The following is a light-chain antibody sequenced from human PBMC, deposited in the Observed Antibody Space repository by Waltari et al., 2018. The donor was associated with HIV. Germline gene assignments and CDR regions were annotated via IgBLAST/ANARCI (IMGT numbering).Light chain of an antibody. CDR2: EVS. J-gene: IGLJ1*01. CDR3: SSYTSSSTLDV. CDR1: SSDVGGYNY. Sequence: QSALTQPASVSASPGQSITISCTGPSSDVGGYNYVSWYQQHPGKAPKLMIYEVSNRPSGVSNRFSGSKSGNTASLTISGLQAEDEADYYCSSYTSSSTLDVFGTGTKVTVL. V-gene: IGLV2-14*01.